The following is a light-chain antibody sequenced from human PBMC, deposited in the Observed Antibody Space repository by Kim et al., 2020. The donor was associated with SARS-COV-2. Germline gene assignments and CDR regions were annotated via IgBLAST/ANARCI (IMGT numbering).Light chain of an antibody. CDR3: QQYDNLPYT. CDR2: DAS. J-gene: IGKJ2*01. CDR1: QDISNY. Sequence: DIQMTQSPSSLSASVGDRVTITCQASQDISNYLNWYQQKPEKAPKPLIYDASNLETGVPSRFSGSGSGTDFTFTISSLQPEDIATYYCQQYDNLPYTFGQGTKLEI. V-gene: IGKV1-33*01.